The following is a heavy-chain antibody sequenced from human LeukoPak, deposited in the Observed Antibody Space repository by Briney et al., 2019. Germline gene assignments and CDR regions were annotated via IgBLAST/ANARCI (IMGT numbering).Heavy chain of an antibody. CDR3: ARGTGIVGATRAFDI. J-gene: IGHJ3*02. V-gene: IGHV4-61*02. D-gene: IGHD1-26*01. CDR1: GGSISSGSYY. Sequence: SSETLSLTCTVSGGSISSGSYYWSWIRQPAGKGLEWIGRIYTSGSTNYNPSLKSRVTISVDTSKNQFSLKLSSVTAADTAVYYCARGTGIVGATRAFDIWGXXXMVTVSS. CDR2: IYTSGST.